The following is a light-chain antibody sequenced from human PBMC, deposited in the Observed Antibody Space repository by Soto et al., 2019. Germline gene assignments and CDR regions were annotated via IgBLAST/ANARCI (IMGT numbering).Light chain of an antibody. CDR3: QQFSSYPLT. Sequence: EFVFTQSPGTLSLSPGERATLSCRASQTVRNNYLAWYQQKPGQAPRLLIYDASSRATGIPDRFSGGGSGTDLTLTISRXEPEDFAVYYCQQFSSYPLTFGGGTKVDIK. CDR1: QTVRNNY. J-gene: IGKJ4*01. V-gene: IGKV3-20*01. CDR2: DAS.